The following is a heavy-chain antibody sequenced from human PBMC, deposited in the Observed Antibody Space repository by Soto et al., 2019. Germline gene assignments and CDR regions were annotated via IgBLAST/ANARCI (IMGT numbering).Heavy chain of an antibody. V-gene: IGHV4-30-2*01. Sequence: SETLSLTCAVSGGSISSGFYSWSLIRQPPGKGLEWIGYIYHSGSTYYNPSLKSRVTISVDRSKNQFSLKLSSVTAADTAVYYCASSHAGAHITAAVHWGQGTLVTVSS. CDR3: ASSHAGAHITAAVH. CDR2: IYHSGST. J-gene: IGHJ4*02. D-gene: IGHD6-13*01. CDR1: GGSISSGFYS.